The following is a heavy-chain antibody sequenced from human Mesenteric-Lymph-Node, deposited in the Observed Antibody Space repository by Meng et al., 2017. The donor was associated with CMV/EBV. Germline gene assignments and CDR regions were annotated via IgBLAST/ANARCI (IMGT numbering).Heavy chain of an antibody. J-gene: IGHJ6*02. D-gene: IGHD3-16*01. V-gene: IGHV3-33*01. CDR2: IWYDGSNK. CDR3: ARAIITRYYFYGMDV. Sequence: GESLKISCAASGFIFSSYGMHWVRQAPGKGLEWVAVIWYDGSNKYYADSVKGRFTISRDNSKNTLYLQMNSLRAEDTAVYYCARAIITRYYFYGMDVWGQGTTVTVSS. CDR1: GFIFSSYG.